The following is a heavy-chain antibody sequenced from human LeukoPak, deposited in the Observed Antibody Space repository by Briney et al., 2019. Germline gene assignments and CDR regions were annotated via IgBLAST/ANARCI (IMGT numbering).Heavy chain of an antibody. CDR3: ARDRGTTGTTLYFDY. CDR1: GYIFTSYY. J-gene: IGHJ4*02. V-gene: IGHV1-46*01. D-gene: IGHD1-1*01. Sequence: ASVKVSCKASGYIFTSYYMHWVRQAPGQGLEWMGIINPSGGSTSYAQKFQGRVTMTRDTSTSTVYMELSSLRSEDTAVYYCARDRGTTGTTLYFDYWGQGTLVTVSS. CDR2: INPSGGST.